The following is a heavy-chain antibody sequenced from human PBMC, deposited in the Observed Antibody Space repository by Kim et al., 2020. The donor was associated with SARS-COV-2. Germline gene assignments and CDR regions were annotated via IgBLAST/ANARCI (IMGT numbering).Heavy chain of an antibody. V-gene: IGHV3-23*01. J-gene: IGHJ4*02. Sequence: GGSLRLSCAASSFTFGHFAMNWVRQAPGKGLEWISTISDSGDSTYYADSVKGRFTISRDNSKNTLFLQMNSLRADDTAMYYCAKDHNLGFDSWGQGTLVT. CDR3: AKDHNLGFDS. CDR1: SFTFGHFA. CDR2: ISDSGDST. D-gene: IGHD7-27*01.